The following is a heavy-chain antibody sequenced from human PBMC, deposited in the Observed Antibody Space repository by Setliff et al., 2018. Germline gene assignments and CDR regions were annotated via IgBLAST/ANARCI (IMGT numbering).Heavy chain of an antibody. Sequence: GGSLRLSCAASGFGFGGHWMHWVRQSPGKGLEWVARISADGITTAYADSVQGRFSISRDNGRNILYLQMSSLRAEDTGVYYCARYGSGSGLRDPFDYWGQGTLVTVSS. J-gene: IGHJ4*02. CDR2: ISADGITT. CDR1: GFGFGGHW. D-gene: IGHD3-10*01. CDR3: ARYGSGSGLRDPFDY. V-gene: IGHV3-74*01.